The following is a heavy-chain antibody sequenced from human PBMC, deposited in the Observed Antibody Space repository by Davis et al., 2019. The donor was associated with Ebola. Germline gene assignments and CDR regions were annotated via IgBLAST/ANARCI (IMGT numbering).Heavy chain of an antibody. CDR1: GFTFSSYG. D-gene: IGHD3-3*01. Sequence: PGGSLRLSCAASGFTFSSYGMHWVRQAPGKGLEWVAVIWYDGSNKYYADSVKGRFTIFRDNSKNTLYLQMNSLRAEDTAVYYCARDYDFWSGPYGMDVWGQGTTVTVSS. CDR3: ARDYDFWSGPYGMDV. V-gene: IGHV3-33*01. CDR2: IWYDGSNK. J-gene: IGHJ6*02.